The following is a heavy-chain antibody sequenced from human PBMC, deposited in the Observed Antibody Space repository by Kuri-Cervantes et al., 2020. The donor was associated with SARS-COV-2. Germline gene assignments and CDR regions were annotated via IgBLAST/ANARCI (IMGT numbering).Heavy chain of an antibody. D-gene: IGHD6-6*01. CDR2: FDPEDGET. V-gene: IGHV1-24*01. CDR1: GYTLTELS. CDR3: ATDFGYSSSSHADY. Sequence: ASVKVSCKVSGYTLTELSMHWVRQAPGKGLEWMGGFDPEDGETIYAQKFQGRVTMTEDTSTDTAYMELISLRSEDTAVYYCATDFGYSSSSHADYWGQGTLVTVSS. J-gene: IGHJ4*02.